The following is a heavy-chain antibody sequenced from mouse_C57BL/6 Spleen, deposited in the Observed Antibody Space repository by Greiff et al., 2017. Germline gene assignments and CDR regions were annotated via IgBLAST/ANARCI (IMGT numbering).Heavy chain of an antibody. CDR3: ARYDYSFDY. CDR1: GFSLTSSG. CDR2: IWGDGST. V-gene: IGHV2-3*01. Sequence: VKLMESGPGLVAPSQSLSITCTVSGFSLTSSGVSWVRQPPGKGLEWLGVIWGDGSTNSPSALISRLSINKNNSKCQVFLQLNSLQTDDTATYYCARYDYSFDYWGQGTTLTVSS. D-gene: IGHD2-4*01. J-gene: IGHJ2*01.